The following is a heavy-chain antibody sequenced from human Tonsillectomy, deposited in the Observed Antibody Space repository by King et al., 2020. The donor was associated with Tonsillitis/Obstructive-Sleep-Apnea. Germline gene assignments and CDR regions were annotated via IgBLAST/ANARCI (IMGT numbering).Heavy chain of an antibody. CDR1: GFSLSTSGVG. CDR3: AFVLRLLEWLSLPYFFDY. D-gene: IGHD3-3*01. Sequence: TLKESGPTLVKPTQTLTLTCTFSGFSLSTSGVGVGWIRQPPGKALEWLALIYWDDDKRYSPSLKSRLTITKDTSKNQVVLTMTNMDPVDTATYYCAFVLRLLEWLSLPYFFDYWGQGTLVTVSS. CDR2: IYWDDDK. J-gene: IGHJ4*02. V-gene: IGHV2-5*02.